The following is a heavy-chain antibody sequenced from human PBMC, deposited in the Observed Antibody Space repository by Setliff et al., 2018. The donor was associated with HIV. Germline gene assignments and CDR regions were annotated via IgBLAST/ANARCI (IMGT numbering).Heavy chain of an antibody. V-gene: IGHV1-8*03. CDR1: GYTFTSYD. CDR3: AKDRGRGNWLDP. CDR2: MNPNSGNT. Sequence: ASVKVSCKASGYTFTSYDINWVRQATGQGLEWMGWMNPNSGNTGYAQKFQGRVTITAGKSTDTAYMELSSLRSEDTAVYYCAKDRGRGNWLDPWGQGTLVTVSS. J-gene: IGHJ5*02. D-gene: IGHD1-26*01.